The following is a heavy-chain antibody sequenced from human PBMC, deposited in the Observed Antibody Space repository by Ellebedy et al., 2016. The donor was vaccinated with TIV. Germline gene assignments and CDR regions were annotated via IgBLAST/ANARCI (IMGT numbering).Heavy chain of an antibody. V-gene: IGHV3-53*01. Sequence: GESLKISCAASGFTVSNNYISWVRQAPGKGLEWVSVIYSGGSTYYADSVKGRFTIARDNSKNTVYLQMTSLRAQDTAVYYCASGVLSGYWGQGTLVTVSS. J-gene: IGHJ4*02. CDR3: ASGVLSGY. D-gene: IGHD2/OR15-2a*01. CDR2: IYSGGST. CDR1: GFTVSNNY.